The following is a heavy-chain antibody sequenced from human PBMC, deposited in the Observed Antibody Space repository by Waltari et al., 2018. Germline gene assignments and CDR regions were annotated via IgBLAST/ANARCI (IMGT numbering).Heavy chain of an antibody. CDR2: IYYSGST. V-gene: IGHV4-59*01. D-gene: IGHD5-12*01. CDR3: ARGGWLRRNDFDY. Sequence: QVQLQESGPGLVKPSETLSLTCTVSGGSISSYYWSWIRQPPGKGLEWIGYIYYSGSTNYNPSLKSRVTISVDTSKNQFSLKLSSVTAEDTAVYYCARGGWLRRNDFDYWGQGTLVTVSS. CDR1: GGSISSYY. J-gene: IGHJ4*02.